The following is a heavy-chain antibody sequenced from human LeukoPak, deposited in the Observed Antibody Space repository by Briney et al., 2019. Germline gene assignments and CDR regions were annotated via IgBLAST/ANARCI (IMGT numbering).Heavy chain of an antibody. CDR2: IYTSGST. Sequence: PSQTLSLTCTVSGGSISSGSYYWSWIRQPAGKGLEWIGRIYTSGSTNYNPSLKSRVTISVDTSKNQFSLKLSSVTAADTAVYYCATTLGYCGVGSCHNWGQGTLVTVSS. D-gene: IGHD2-15*01. CDR1: GGSISSGSYY. V-gene: IGHV4-61*02. J-gene: IGHJ4*02. CDR3: ATTLGYCGVGSCHN.